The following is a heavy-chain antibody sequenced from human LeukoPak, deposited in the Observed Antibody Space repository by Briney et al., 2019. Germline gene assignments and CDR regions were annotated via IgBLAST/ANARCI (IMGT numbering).Heavy chain of an antibody. Sequence: ASVKVSCKASGYTFTNYYFHWARQAPGQRLEWMGIINPSGGSTTYAQKFQGKITMTTDTSTSTVYMELSSLRSEDTAVYYCAGSGGFYYFDYWGQGTLVTVSS. V-gene: IGHV1-46*01. CDR2: INPSGGST. J-gene: IGHJ4*02. CDR3: AGSGGFYYFDY. CDR1: GYTFTNYY. D-gene: IGHD1-26*01.